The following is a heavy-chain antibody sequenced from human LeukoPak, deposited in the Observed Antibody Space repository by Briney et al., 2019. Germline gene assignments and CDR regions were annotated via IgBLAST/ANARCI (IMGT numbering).Heavy chain of an antibody. Sequence: PGGSLRLSCVTSGFTFSNCAMSWVRQAPGKGLEWVSTIHGANTYYAASVKGRFTISRYNSKNTLYLQMNSLRAEDTAIYYCAKDQAGDGYNSMWGQGTRVTVSS. J-gene: IGHJ4*02. CDR3: AKDQAGDGYNSM. D-gene: IGHD5-24*01. V-gene: IGHV3-23*01. CDR1: GFTFSNCA. CDR2: IHGANT.